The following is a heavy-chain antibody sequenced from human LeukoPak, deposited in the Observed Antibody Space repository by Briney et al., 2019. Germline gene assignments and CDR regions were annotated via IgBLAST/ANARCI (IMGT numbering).Heavy chain of an antibody. J-gene: IGHJ4*02. Sequence: GASVKVSCKASGGTFSSYAISWVRQAPGQGLEWMGGIVPIFGTANYAQKFQGRVTITADESTSTAYMELSSLRSEDTAVYYCARNRWDYYGSGSYYFDYWGQGTLVTVSS. D-gene: IGHD3-10*01. CDR2: IVPIFGTA. CDR1: GGTFSSYA. CDR3: ARNRWDYYGSGSYYFDY. V-gene: IGHV1-69*13.